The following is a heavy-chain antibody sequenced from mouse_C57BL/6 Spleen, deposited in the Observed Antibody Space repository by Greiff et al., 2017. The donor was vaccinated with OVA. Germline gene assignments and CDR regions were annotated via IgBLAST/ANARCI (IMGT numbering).Heavy chain of an antibody. CDR3: ARGPDYYGSRGFAY. CDR1: GYTFPSYW. Sequence: LQQPGAELVKPGASVKMSCKASGYTFPSYWITWVNQRPGQGLEWIGDIYPGSGSTNYNEKFKSKATLTVDTSSSTAHMQLSSLTSEDSAVYYGARGPDYYGSRGFAYWGQGTLVTVSA. CDR2: IYPGSGST. V-gene: IGHV1-55*01. D-gene: IGHD1-1*01. J-gene: IGHJ3*01.